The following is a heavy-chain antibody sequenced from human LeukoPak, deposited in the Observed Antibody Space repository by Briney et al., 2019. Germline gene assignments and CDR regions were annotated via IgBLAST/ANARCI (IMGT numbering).Heavy chain of an antibody. CDR3: ARDDMVRGVILPFDY. CDR1: GYTFTGYY. CDR2: INPNSGGT. V-gene: IGHV1-2*02. J-gene: IGHJ4*02. D-gene: IGHD3-10*01. Sequence: ASVKVSCKACGYTFTGYYMHWVRQAPGQGLEWMGWINPNSGGTNYAQKFQGRVTMTRDTSISTAYMELSRLRSDDTAVYYCARDDMVRGVILPFDYWGQGALVTVS.